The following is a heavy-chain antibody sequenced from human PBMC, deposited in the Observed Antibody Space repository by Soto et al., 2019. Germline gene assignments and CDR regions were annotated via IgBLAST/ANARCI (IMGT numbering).Heavy chain of an antibody. CDR3: ARDRGQDYGGTYFDY. J-gene: IGHJ4*02. D-gene: IGHD4-17*01. CDR2: IYYSGST. Sequence: SETLSLTCTVSGGSISSYYWSWIRQPPGKGLEWIGYIYYSGSTNYNPSLKSRVTISVDTSKNQFSLKLSSVTAADTAVYYCARDRGQDYGGTYFDYWGQGTLVPSPQ. V-gene: IGHV4-59*01. CDR1: GGSISSYY.